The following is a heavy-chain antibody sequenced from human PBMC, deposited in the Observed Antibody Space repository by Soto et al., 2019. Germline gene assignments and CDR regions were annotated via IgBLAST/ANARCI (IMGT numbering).Heavy chain of an antibody. CDR2: ISSSSSYI. D-gene: IGHD6-19*01. Sequence: GGSLRLSCAASGFTFSSYSMNWVRQAPGKGLEWVSSISSSSSYIYYADSVKGRFTISRDNAKNSLYLQMNSLRAEDTAVYYCARAHASGWYEPDSWGQGTLVTVSS. CDR3: ARAHASGWYEPDS. J-gene: IGHJ5*01. CDR1: GFTFSSYS. V-gene: IGHV3-21*01.